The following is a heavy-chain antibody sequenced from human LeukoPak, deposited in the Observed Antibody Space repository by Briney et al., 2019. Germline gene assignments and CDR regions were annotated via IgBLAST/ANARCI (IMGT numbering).Heavy chain of an antibody. V-gene: IGHV3-30*02. D-gene: IGHD2-2*01. CDR1: GFTFSSYA. CDR3: AKGFYCSSSTCLDY. J-gene: IGHJ4*02. CDR2: IRYDGSNK. Sequence: GGSLRLSCAASGFTFSSYAMHWVREGPGKGLEWVAFIRYDGSNKYYADSVKGRFTISRDNSKNTLYLQMNSLRAEDTAVYYCAKGFYCSSSTCLDYWGQGTLVTVSS.